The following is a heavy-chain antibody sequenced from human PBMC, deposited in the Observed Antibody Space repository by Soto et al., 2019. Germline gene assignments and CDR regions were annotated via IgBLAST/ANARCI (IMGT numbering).Heavy chain of an antibody. Sequence: QVQLVQSGAEVKKPGSSVKVSCKASGGTFSSYAISWVRQAPGQGLEWIGGIIPIFGTANYAQKFQGRVRITADESTSTAYRELSSLRSEDTAVYYCARDRSAVVTSYGMDVWGQGTTVTVSS. CDR3: ARDRSAVVTSYGMDV. V-gene: IGHV1-69*01. CDR1: GGTFSSYA. CDR2: IIPIFGTA. D-gene: IGHD2-21*02. J-gene: IGHJ6*02.